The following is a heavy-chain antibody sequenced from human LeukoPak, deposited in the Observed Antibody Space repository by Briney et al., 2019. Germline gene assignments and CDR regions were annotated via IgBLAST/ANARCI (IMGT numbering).Heavy chain of an antibody. CDR1: GFTVSSDS. J-gene: IGHJ4*02. CDR3: ARGGAAAGRLD. D-gene: IGHD6-13*01. CDR2: ISSSSSYI. Sequence: GGSLRLSCAASGFTVSSDSMNWVRQAPGKGLEWVSSISSSSSYIYYADSVKGRFTISRDNAKNSLYLQMNSLRAEDTAVYYCARGGAAAGRLDWGQGTLVTVSS. V-gene: IGHV3-21*01.